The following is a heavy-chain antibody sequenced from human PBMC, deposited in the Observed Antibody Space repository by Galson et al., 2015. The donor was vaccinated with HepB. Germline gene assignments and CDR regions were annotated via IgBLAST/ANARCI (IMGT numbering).Heavy chain of an antibody. Sequence: QSGAEVKKPGASVKVSCKASGYTFTSYGISWVRQAPGQGLEWMGWISAYNGNTNYAQKLQGRVTMTTDTSTSTAYMELRSLRSDDTAVYYCARTCSRPPSCYTWFDYWGQGTLVTVSS. J-gene: IGHJ4*02. D-gene: IGHD2-2*02. CDR1: GYTFTSYG. V-gene: IGHV1-18*01. CDR2: ISAYNGNT. CDR3: ARTCSRPPSCYTWFDY.